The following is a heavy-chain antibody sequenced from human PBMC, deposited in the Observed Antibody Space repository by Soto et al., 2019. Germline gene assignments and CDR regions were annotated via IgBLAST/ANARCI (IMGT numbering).Heavy chain of an antibody. J-gene: IGHJ6*02. D-gene: IGHD3-10*01. CDR2: IDPSDSYT. Sequence: GESLRISCKGSGYSFTSYWISWVRQMPGKGLEWMGRIDPSDSYTNYSPSFQGHVTISADKSISTAYLQWSSLKASDTAMYYCARVVTMVRGVITPTYYGMDFRGQGITVTVS. CDR3: ARVVTMVRGVITPTYYGMDF. CDR1: GYSFTSYW. V-gene: IGHV5-10-1*01.